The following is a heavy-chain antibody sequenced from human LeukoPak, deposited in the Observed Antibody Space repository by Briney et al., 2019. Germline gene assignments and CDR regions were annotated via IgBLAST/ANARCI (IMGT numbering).Heavy chain of an antibody. CDR1: GFTFSNYW. J-gene: IGHJ4*02. Sequence: PGGSLRLSCEASGFTFSNYWMSWVRQPPGKGLEWVANIKQDGSDKYYVDSVKGRFTISRDNAENTLYLQMNSLRAEDTAVYYCARDLPEEWELLFDYWGQGTLVTVSS. V-gene: IGHV3-7*01. CDR3: ARDLPEEWELLFDY. CDR2: IKQDGSDK. D-gene: IGHD1-26*01.